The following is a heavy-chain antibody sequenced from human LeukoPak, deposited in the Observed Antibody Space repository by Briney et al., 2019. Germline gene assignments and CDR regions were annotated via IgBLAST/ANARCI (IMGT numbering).Heavy chain of an antibody. CDR3: ARATSGSYGCDAFEI. Sequence: GGSLRLSCAASKFTFRRYCMNWDSQAPGKGLEWVSYISSSSSTIYYADSAKGRFTISRDNAKNSLYLQMNRLRAEDTAVYYCARATSGSYGCDAFEIWGQGTMVTVPS. J-gene: IGHJ3*02. D-gene: IGHD5-18*01. CDR2: ISSSSSTI. V-gene: IGHV3-48*01. CDR1: KFTFRRYC.